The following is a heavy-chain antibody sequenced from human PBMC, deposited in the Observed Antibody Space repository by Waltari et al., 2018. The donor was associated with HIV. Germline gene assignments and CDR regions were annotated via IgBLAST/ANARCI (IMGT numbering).Heavy chain of an antibody. CDR1: GFTFSSYS. D-gene: IGHD1-7*01. V-gene: IGHV3-48*01. CDR2: ISSSSSTI. J-gene: IGHJ3*02. Sequence: EVQLVESGGGLVQPGGSLRLSCAASGFTFSSYSMNWVRQAPGKGLEWVSYISSSSSTIYYADSVKGRFTISRDNAKNSLYLQMNSLRAEDTAVYYCARDLRVTGTTARGHAFDIWGQGTMVTVSS. CDR3: ARDLRVTGTTARGHAFDI.